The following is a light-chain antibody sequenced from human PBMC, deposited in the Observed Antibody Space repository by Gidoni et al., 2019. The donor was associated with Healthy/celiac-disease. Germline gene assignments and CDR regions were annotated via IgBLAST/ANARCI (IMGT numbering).Light chain of an antibody. CDR1: SSDVGSYNL. CDR3: CSYVGSWV. J-gene: IGLJ3*02. Sequence: QSALTQPASVSGSPGQSITISCTGTSSDVGSYNLVSWYQQHPGKAPKLMIYEVSKRPSGVSNRFSGSKSGNTASLTISGLQAEDEADYYCCSYVGSWVFGGGSKLTV. V-gene: IGLV2-23*02. CDR2: EVS.